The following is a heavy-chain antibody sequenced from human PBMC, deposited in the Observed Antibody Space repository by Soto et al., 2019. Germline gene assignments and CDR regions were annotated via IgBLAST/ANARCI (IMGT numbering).Heavy chain of an antibody. CDR2: ISYDGSNK. CDR1: GFTFSSYG. Sequence: GGSLRLSCAASGFTFSSYGMHWVRQAPGKGLEWVAVISYDGSNKYYADSVKGRFTISRDNSKNTLYLQMNSLGAEDTAVYYCAKDLGHSSGWYYYYYGMDVWGQGTTVTVSS. V-gene: IGHV3-30*18. CDR3: AKDLGHSSGWYYYYYGMDV. J-gene: IGHJ6*02. D-gene: IGHD6-19*01.